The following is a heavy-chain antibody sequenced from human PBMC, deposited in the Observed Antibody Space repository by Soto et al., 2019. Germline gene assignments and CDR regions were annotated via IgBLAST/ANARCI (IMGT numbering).Heavy chain of an antibody. CDR2: IYHTGPN. V-gene: IGHV4-30-4*01. J-gene: IGHJ5*02. CDR3: ARVMAAMQNWLDP. CDR1: GGSISSIDYF. D-gene: IGHD2-2*01. Sequence: QVQLQESGPGLVKPSQTLSLTCSVSGGSISSIDYFWSWIRQPPGKGLEWVGFIYHTGPNYYNPSLRSRVTISIDTAKSQFSMKLNSVTAADTAVYYCARVMAAMQNWLDPWGQGTLVTVSP.